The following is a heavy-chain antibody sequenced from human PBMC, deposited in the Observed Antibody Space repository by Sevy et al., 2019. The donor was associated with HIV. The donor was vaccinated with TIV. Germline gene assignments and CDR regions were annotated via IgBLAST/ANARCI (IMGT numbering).Heavy chain of an antibody. J-gene: IGHJ5*02. Sequence: GGSLRLSCAAPGFTFSSYAMSWVRQAPGKGLEWVSAISGSGGSTYYADSVKGRFTISRDNSKNTLYLQMNSLRAEDTAVYYCANGITKNWFDPWGQGTLVTVSS. D-gene: IGHD1-20*01. CDR2: ISGSGGST. CDR1: GFTFSSYA. CDR3: ANGITKNWFDP. V-gene: IGHV3-23*01.